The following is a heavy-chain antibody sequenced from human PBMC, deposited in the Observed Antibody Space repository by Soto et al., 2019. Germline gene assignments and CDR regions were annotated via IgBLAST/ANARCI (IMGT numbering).Heavy chain of an antibody. CDR2: ISAYNGDT. CDR3: ARKYSSCYWAFDI. Sequence: QVQLVQSGAEVKKTGASVMVSCKAYGYTLTTYGISWVRQAPGQGLEWMGWISAYNGDTNYAREIQGRVTMTTDTSTNTAYMELRSLRSDDTAVYYCARKYSSCYWAFDIWGQGTMVTVSS. J-gene: IGHJ3*02. D-gene: IGHD6-25*01. CDR1: GYTLTTYG. V-gene: IGHV1-18*01.